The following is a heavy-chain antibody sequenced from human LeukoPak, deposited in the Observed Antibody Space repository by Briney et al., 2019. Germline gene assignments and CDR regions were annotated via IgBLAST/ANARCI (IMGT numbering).Heavy chain of an antibody. CDR1: GYTFTSYA. CDR3: ATPHPYCSGGSYYSLLDY. CDR2: INAGNGNT. J-gene: IGHJ4*02. D-gene: IGHD2-15*01. Sequence: ASVKVSCKASGYTFTSYAMHWVRQAPGQRLEWMGWINAGNGNTKYSQKFQGRVTMTRDTSTSTVYMELSSLRSEDTAVYYCATPHPYCSGGSYYSLLDYWGQGTLVTVSS. V-gene: IGHV1-3*01.